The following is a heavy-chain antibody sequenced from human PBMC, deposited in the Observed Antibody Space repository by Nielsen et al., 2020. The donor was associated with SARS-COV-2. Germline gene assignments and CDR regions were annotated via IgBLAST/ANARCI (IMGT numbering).Heavy chain of an antibody. V-gene: IGHV3-23*01. CDR2: ISGSGGST. CDR1: GFTFSNYA. J-gene: IGHJ5*01. CDR3: AKVATDYYVGRFDS. D-gene: IGHD3-9*01. Sequence: GGSLRLSCAASGFTFSNYAMSWVRQAPGKGLEWVSDISGSGGSTYDADSVKGRFTISRDNSKNTLYLQMNSLRAEDTAVYYCAKVATDYYVGRFDSWGQGTLVTVSS.